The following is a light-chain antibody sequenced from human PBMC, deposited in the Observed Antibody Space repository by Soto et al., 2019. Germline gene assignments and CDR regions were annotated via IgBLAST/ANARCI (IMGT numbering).Light chain of an antibody. Sequence: ERVMTESLATLSGHKGERATLSCRASQSVSSNLAWYQQKPGQAPRLLIYGASTMATGIPGRFSGSGSGTDFTLTIARLEPEDFAVYYCQEYASSLSRFAQVARLEIK. CDR2: GAS. J-gene: IGKJ5*01. CDR3: QEYASSLSR. V-gene: IGKV3-20*01. CDR1: QSVSSN.